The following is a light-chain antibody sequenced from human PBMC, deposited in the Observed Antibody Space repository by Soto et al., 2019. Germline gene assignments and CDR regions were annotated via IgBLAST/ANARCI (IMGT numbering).Light chain of an antibody. Sequence: DIPMTQSPSSLSASVGDRVTITCQASQDISYSLNWYQQKPGKAPTLLIYDASNLETGVPSRFGGSGSGTDFTFTISSLQPEDIATYYCQQYDNLVRYTFGQGTRVEIK. V-gene: IGKV1-33*01. CDR1: QDISYS. J-gene: IGKJ2*01. CDR2: DAS. CDR3: QQYDNLVRYT.